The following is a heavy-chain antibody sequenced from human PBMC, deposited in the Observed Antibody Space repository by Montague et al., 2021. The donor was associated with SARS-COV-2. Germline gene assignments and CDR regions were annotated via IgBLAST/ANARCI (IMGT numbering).Heavy chain of an antibody. J-gene: IGHJ4*02. V-gene: IGHV4-31*03. CDR3: ARGGRAYCSGGSCYFVFDY. Sequence: TLSLTCTVSGDSISSSAYYWSWIRQHPGKGLEWIGYIYYTGSSYYXSTLRSRPTISVDTSKNQFSLKLNSVTAAETAIYYCARGGRAYCSGGSCYFVFDYWGQGTLVTGSS. D-gene: IGHD2-15*01. CDR1: GDSISSSAYY. CDR2: IYYTGSS.